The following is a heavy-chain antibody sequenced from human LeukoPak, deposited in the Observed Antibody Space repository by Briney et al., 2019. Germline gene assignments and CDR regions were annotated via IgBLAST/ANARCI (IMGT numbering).Heavy chain of an antibody. Sequence: GGSLRLSCAASGFTFSSYAMHWVRQAPGKGLEWVAVISYDGSNKYYADSVKGRFTISRDNSKNTLYLQMNGLRAEDTAVYYCATDRRGYSYGHFDYWGQGTLVTVSS. CDR3: ATDRRGYSYGHFDY. J-gene: IGHJ4*02. CDR2: ISYDGSNK. D-gene: IGHD5-18*01. CDR1: GFTFSSYA. V-gene: IGHV3-30*04.